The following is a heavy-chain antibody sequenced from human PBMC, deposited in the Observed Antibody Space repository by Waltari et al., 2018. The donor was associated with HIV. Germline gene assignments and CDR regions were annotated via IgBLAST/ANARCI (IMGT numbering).Heavy chain of an antibody. V-gene: IGHV4-59*01. CDR1: GGSISSYS. CDR2: IYYSGST. Sequence: QVQLQESGPGLVKPSETLSLTCTVSGGSISSYSWSWIRQPPGKGLVWIGYIYYSGSTNYNPSLKSRVTISVDTSKNQFSLKLSSVTAADTAVYYCARNPKSYDFWSGFPSAFDIWGQGTMVTVSS. D-gene: IGHD3-3*01. J-gene: IGHJ3*02. CDR3: ARNPKSYDFWSGFPSAFDI.